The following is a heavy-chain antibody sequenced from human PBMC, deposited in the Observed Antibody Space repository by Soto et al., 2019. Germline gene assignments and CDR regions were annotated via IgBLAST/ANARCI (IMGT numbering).Heavy chain of an antibody. CDR2: MNPKSTNT. V-gene: IGHV1-8*01. Sequence: QVQLVQSGAEVKQPGASVKVSRRTSGYTFTNYDISWVRQVTGQGLEWMGWMNPKSTNTGYAQKFQGRVIMTRDTSISTAYMELNSLTSEDTAVYYCARAIRDQLLSDYWGQGTLVTVSS. D-gene: IGHD3-10*01. CDR1: GYTFTNYD. J-gene: IGHJ4*02. CDR3: ARAIRDQLLSDY.